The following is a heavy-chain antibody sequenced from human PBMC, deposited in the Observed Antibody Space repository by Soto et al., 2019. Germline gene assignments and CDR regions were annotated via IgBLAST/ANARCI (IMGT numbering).Heavy chain of an antibody. V-gene: IGHV2-5*02. Sequence: QITLKESGPTLVRPTQTLKLTCAFSGFSLSTSGVGVGWIRQPPGKALEWLAVIYWDDIKHYSPSLRSRLTITKDTSKNQVVLTMTNMDPMDTGTYYCAHKGPEDWPLDYWGQGTLVTVSS. D-gene: IGHD3-9*01. CDR3: AHKGPEDWPLDY. CDR1: GFSLSTSGVG. J-gene: IGHJ4*02. CDR2: IYWDDIK.